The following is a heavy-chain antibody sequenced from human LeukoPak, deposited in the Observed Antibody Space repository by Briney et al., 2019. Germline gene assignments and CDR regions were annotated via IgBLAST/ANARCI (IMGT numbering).Heavy chain of an antibody. V-gene: IGHV3-48*01. CDR2: ITSSSNTA. CDR1: GFTFSSYR. CDR3: ASSISLAVPHLRDY. J-gene: IGHJ4*02. Sequence: PGGSLRLSCAVSGFTFSSYRMNGGRQAPGKGLERRSSITSSSNTAYYADSVTVRFTISRDNAKNSLYPQMNSLRAEDTAVYYCASSISLAVPHLRDYWGQGTLVTVSS. D-gene: IGHD6-19*01.